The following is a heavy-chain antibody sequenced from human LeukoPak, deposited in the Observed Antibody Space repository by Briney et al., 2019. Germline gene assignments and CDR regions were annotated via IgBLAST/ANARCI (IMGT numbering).Heavy chain of an antibody. J-gene: IGHJ6*02. CDR3: ASLVAATPYYYYGMDV. CDR2: ISAYNGNT. CDR1: GYTFTSYG. V-gene: IGHV1-18*01. Sequence: ASVTVSCKASGYTFTSYGISWVRQAPGQGLEWMGWISAYNGNTNYAQKLQGRVTMTTDTSTSTAYMELRSLRSDDTAVYYCASLVAATPYYYYGMDVWGQGTTVTVSS. D-gene: IGHD2-15*01.